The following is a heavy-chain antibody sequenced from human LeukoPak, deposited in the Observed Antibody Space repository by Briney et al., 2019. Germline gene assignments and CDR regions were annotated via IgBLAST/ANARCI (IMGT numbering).Heavy chain of an antibody. CDR1: GFTFSSYA. J-gene: IGHJ4*02. CDR2: ISGSGGST. V-gene: IGHV3-23*01. Sequence: GGSLRLSCAASGFTFSSYAMSWVRQAPGKGLEWVSAISGSGGSTYYADSVKGRFTISRDNSKNTLYLQMNSLRAEDTAVYYCAKETLFGVVIEPYYFDYWGQGTLVTVSS. CDR3: AKETLFGVVIEPYYFDY. D-gene: IGHD3-3*01.